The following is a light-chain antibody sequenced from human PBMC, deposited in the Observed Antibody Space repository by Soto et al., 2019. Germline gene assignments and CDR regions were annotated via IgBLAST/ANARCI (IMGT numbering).Light chain of an antibody. CDR2: KVS. Sequence: DVAMTQSPISLPVTLGQPASISCMSSRSLVHSDGIAYFSWFQQRPGRSPRRLIYKVSNRDSGVPARFSGSGSGTDFALKISRVQAEDVGVYCCMQGIHWPITFSQGTRL. J-gene: IGKJ5*01. CDR3: MQGIHWPIT. V-gene: IGKV2-30*02. CDR1: RSLVHSDGIAY.